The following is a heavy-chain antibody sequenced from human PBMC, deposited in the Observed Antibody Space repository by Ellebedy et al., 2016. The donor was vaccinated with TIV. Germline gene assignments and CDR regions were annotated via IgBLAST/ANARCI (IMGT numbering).Heavy chain of an antibody. CDR2: IYWDDDK. Sequence: SGPTLVXPTQTLTLTCTFSGFSLSTSGVGVGWIRQPPGKALEWLALIYWDDDKRYSPSLKSRLTITKDTSKNQVVLTMTNMDPVDTATYYCARISLPYSYGVDYYMDVWGKGTTVTVSS. V-gene: IGHV2-5*02. D-gene: IGHD5-18*01. CDR1: GFSLSTSGVG. J-gene: IGHJ6*03. CDR3: ARISLPYSYGVDYYMDV.